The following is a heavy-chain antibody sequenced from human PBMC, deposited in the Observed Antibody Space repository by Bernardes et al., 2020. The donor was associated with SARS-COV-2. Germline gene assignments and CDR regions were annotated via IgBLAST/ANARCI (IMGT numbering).Heavy chain of an antibody. Sequence: GGSLRLSCAASGFTFSNNGMRWVRQAPGKGLEWVAHVWIDGSDIDYEDSVKGRFTTSRDNSKNTLFLQMNNLRAEDTAVYYCARDLIDSWAYFGYWGQGTVVTVSS. CDR1: GFTFSNNG. V-gene: IGHV3-33*01. CDR2: VWIDGSDI. J-gene: IGHJ4*02. D-gene: IGHD6-13*01. CDR3: ARDLIDSWAYFGY.